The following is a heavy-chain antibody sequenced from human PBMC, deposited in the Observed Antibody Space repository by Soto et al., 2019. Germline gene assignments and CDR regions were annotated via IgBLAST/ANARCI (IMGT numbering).Heavy chain of an antibody. CDR3: ARPYCSSGTCYVDY. D-gene: IGHD2-15*01. V-gene: IGHV4-39*01. CDR1: GDSISSSSYY. CDR2: IYYSGST. J-gene: IGHJ4*02. Sequence: QLQLQESGPGLVKPSETLSLTCTVSGDSISSSSYYWGWIRQPPGKGLEWIGSIYYSGSTYYNPSLKSRVAIAVDPSNNQFSRKLNSVTAADTAVYYCARPYCSSGTCYVDYWGQGTLVTVS.